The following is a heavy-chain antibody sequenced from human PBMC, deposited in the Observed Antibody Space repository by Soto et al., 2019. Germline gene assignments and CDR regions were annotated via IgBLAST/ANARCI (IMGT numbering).Heavy chain of an antibody. Sequence: PSETLSLTCTVSGGSISSSSYYWGWIRQPPGKGLEWIGSIYYSGSTYYNPSLKSRVTISVDASKNQFSLKLSSVTAADTAVYYCASHWGTAMAWQYWGQGTLVTVSS. D-gene: IGHD5-18*01. J-gene: IGHJ4*02. CDR3: ASHWGTAMAWQY. V-gene: IGHV4-39*01. CDR2: IYYSGST. CDR1: GGSISSSSYY.